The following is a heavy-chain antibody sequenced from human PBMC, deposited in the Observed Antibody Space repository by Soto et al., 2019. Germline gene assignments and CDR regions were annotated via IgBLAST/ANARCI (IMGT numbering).Heavy chain of an antibody. J-gene: IGHJ5*02. CDR2: IYYSGST. CDR3: ARRQQLPKRGAVWFDP. V-gene: IGHV4-39*01. Sequence: PSETLSLTCTVSGGSISSSSYYWGWIRQPPGKGLEWIGSIYYSGSTYYNPSLKSRVTISVDTSKNQFSLKLSSVTAADTAVYYCARRQQLPKRGAVWFDPWGQGTLVTVSS. D-gene: IGHD6-13*01. CDR1: GGSISSSSYY.